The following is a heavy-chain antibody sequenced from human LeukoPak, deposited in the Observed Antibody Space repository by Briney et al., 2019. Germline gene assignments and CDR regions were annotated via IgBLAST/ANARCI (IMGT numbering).Heavy chain of an antibody. CDR1: GFTFTNYA. CDR3: AKGFGYLISGTYYFDQ. CDR2: ISGSGGST. J-gene: IGHJ4*02. D-gene: IGHD1-26*01. V-gene: IGHV3-23*01. Sequence: PGGSLRLSCAASGFTFTNYAMNWVRQAPGKGLEWVSVISGSGGSTYYADSVKGRFTISRDNSKNTLFLQMNSLRAEDTAVYYCAKGFGYLISGTYYFDQWGQGTLVTVSS.